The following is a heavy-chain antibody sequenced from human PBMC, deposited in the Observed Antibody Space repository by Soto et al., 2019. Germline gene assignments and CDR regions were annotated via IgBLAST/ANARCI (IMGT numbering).Heavy chain of an antibody. V-gene: IGHV3-23*01. CDR1: GFTFNNYA. CDR2: ISGSGSST. D-gene: IGHD4-17*01. J-gene: IGHJ3*02. CDR3: AKDRQGYGDPYDAFDI. Sequence: GGSLRLSCAASGFTFNNYAMSWIRQAPGKGLEWASTISGSGSSTYYADFVEGRFTISRDNSKNTLSLQMNSLRAEDTAVYYCAKDRQGYGDPYDAFDIWGQGTMVTVSS.